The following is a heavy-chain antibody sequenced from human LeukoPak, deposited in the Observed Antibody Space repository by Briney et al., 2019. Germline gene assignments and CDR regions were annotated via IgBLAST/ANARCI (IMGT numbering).Heavy chain of an antibody. CDR3: ARGPRSGGSGSYYFDY. Sequence: KSSETLSLTCTVSGGSINNSYWTWIRQPPGKGLEWIGHIYYSGSTNYSPSLKSRVTISVDTSKNQFSLKLSSVTAADTAVYYCARGPRSGGSGSYYFDYWGQGTLVTVSS. CDR2: IYYSGST. CDR1: GGSINNSY. J-gene: IGHJ4*02. D-gene: IGHD3-10*01. V-gene: IGHV4-59*01.